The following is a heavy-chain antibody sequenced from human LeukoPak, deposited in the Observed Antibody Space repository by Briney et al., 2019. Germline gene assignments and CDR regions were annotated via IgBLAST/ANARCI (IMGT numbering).Heavy chain of an antibody. CDR1: GYTFTSYG. V-gene: IGHV1-18*01. J-gene: IGHJ4*02. D-gene: IGHD3-22*01. CDR2: ISAYNGNT. Sequence: ASVKVSCKASGYTFTSYGISWVRQAPGQGLEWMGWISAYNGNTNNAQKLQDRVTITTDTSTSTAYMELRSLRSDDTAVYYCAGTVRVGGYYYDYWGQGTLVTVSS. CDR3: AGTVRVGGYYYDY.